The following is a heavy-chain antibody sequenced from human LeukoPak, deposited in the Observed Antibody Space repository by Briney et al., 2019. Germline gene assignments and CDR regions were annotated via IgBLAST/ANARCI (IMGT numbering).Heavy chain of an antibody. CDR2: ISYDGSNK. CDR3: ARDLLAVAGRYYYYYMDV. Sequence: GGSLRLSCAASGFTFSSYAMHWVRQAPGKGLEWVAVISYDGSNKYYADSVKGRFTISRDNSKNTLYLQMNSLRAEDTAVYYCARDLLAVAGRYYYYYMDVWGKGTTVTVSS. CDR1: GFTFSSYA. D-gene: IGHD6-19*01. V-gene: IGHV3-30*04. J-gene: IGHJ6*03.